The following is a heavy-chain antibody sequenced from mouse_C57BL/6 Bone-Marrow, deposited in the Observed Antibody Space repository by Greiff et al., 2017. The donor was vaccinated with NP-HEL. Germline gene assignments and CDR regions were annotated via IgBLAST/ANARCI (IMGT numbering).Heavy chain of an antibody. CDR3: TTGYSNYAYAMDY. CDR2: IDPENGDT. J-gene: IGHJ4*01. D-gene: IGHD2-5*01. V-gene: IGHV14-4*01. Sequence: EVQRVESGAELVRPGASVKLSCTASGFNIKDDYMHWVKQRPEQGLEWIGWIDPENGDTEYASKFQGKATITADTSSNTAYLQLSSLTSEDTAVYYCTTGYSNYAYAMDYWGQGTSVTVSA. CDR1: GFNIKDDY.